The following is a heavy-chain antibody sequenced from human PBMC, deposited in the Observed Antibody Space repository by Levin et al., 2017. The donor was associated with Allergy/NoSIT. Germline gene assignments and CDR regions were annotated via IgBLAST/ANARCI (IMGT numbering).Heavy chain of an antibody. CDR3: ARARYSGYVNEGGNLHRYYYYGMDV. CDR2: ISYDGSNK. Sequence: GESLKISCAASGFTFSSYAMHWVRQAPGKGLEWVAVISYDGSNKYYADSVKGRFTISRDNSKNTLYLQMNSLRAEDTAVYYCARARYSGYVNEGGNLHRYYYYGMDVWGQGTTVTVSS. D-gene: IGHD5-12*01. J-gene: IGHJ6*02. CDR1: GFTFSSYA. V-gene: IGHV3-30*04.